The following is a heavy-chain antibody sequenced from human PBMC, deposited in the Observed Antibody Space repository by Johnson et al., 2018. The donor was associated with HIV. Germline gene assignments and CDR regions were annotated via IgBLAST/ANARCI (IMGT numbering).Heavy chain of an antibody. CDR3: TTVAAFGAFDI. V-gene: IGHV3-15*01. J-gene: IGHJ3*02. CDR2: ITSNTDGGTT. Sequence: VQLVESGGGVVQPGRSLRLSCGASGFTFSNAWMSWVRQAPGKGLEWVGRITSNTDGGTTDYAAPVKGRFTISRDDSKNTVYLQMNSLKTEDTAIYYCTTVAAFGAFDIWGQGTMVTVSS. CDR1: GFTFSNAW. D-gene: IGHD3-16*01.